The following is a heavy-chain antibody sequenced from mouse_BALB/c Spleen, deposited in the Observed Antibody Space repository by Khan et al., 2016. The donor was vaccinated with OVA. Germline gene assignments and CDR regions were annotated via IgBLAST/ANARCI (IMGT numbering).Heavy chain of an antibody. CDR1: GYTFTAYV. CDR3: ARSEGYDGWFAY. D-gene: IGHD2-3*01. CDR2: ISPYNDGP. Sequence: VQLKQSGPELVKPGASVTMSCKASGYTFTAYVLQWVKQKPVQGLEWIGYISPYNDGPDYNQKFKGQATLPSDQSSSTAYMELSSLTSDASAVYDCARSEGYDGWFAYWGQGTLVTVSA. V-gene: IGHV1S136*01. J-gene: IGHJ3*01.